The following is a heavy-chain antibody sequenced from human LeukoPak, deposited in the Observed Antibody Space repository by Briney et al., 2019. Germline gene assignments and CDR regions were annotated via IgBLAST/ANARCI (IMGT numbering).Heavy chain of an antibody. J-gene: IGHJ4*02. CDR3: AKPRDYYGPFAY. CDR2: ISGNGGTT. D-gene: IGHD3-10*01. V-gene: IGHV3-23*01. Sequence: AISGNGGTTYYADSVKGRFTISRDNSKNTLYLQMNSLRAEDTAVYYCAKPRDYYGPFAYWGQGTLVTVSS.